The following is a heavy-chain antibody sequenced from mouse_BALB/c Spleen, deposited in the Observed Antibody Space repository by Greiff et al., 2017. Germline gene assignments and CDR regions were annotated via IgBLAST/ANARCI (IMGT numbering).Heavy chain of an antibody. J-gene: IGHJ4*01. V-gene: IGHV2-6-7*01. Sequence: QVQLKESGPGLVAPSQSLSITCTVSGFSLTGYGVNWVRQPPGKGLEWLGMIWGDGSTDYNSALKSSLSISKDNSKSQVFLKMNSLQTDDTARYYCAKDRGTGAMDYWGQGTSVTVSS. D-gene: IGHD2-14*01. CDR2: IWGDGST. CDR3: AKDRGTGAMDY. CDR1: GFSLTGYG.